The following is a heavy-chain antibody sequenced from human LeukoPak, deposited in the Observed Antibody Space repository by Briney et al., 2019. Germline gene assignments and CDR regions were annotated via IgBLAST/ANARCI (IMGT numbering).Heavy chain of an antibody. CDR1: GFTFSSYV. J-gene: IGHJ4*02. D-gene: IGHD6-19*01. CDR3: AKHAGSGWYSDLDY. CDR2: ISDSGGGT. V-gene: IGHV3-23*01. Sequence: QAGGSLRLSCTASGFTFSSYVMSWVRQAPGKGLEWVSGISDSGGGTFYADSVKGRFTVSRDNSKNTLYLQMNSLRAEDTALYYCAKHAGSGWYSDLDYWGQGTLVAVPS.